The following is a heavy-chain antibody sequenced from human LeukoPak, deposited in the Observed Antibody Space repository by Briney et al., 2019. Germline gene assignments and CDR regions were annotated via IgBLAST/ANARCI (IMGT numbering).Heavy chain of an antibody. V-gene: IGHV4-34*01. J-gene: IGHJ4*02. CDR1: GGSFSGYY. D-gene: IGHD3-9*01. CDR3: ARGVRHYDILTGTFDY. Sequence: SETLSLTCAVYGGSFSGYYWSWIRQPPGKGLEWIGEINHSGSTNYNPSLKSRVTISVDTSKNQFSLKLSSVTAADTAVYYCARGVRHYDILTGTFDYWGQGTLVTVSS. CDR2: INHSGST.